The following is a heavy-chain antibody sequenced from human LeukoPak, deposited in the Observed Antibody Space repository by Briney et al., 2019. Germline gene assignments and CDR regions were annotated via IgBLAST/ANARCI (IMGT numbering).Heavy chain of an antibody. Sequence: GESLKISCKGSGYSFTNYWIGWVRQMPGKGLEWMGIVHPDDSETRYSPSFQGQVTISVDKSISTAYLQWSSLKASDTAMYYCARRLNYYYDTSSSDYWGQGTLVTVSS. CDR3: ARRLNYYYDTSSSDY. CDR2: VHPDDSET. D-gene: IGHD3-22*01. J-gene: IGHJ4*02. CDR1: GYSFTNYW. V-gene: IGHV5-51*01.